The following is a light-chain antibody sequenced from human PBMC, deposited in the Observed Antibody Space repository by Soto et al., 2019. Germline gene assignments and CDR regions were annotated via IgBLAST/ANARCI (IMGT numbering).Light chain of an antibody. CDR1: QSIGST. V-gene: IGKV3-15*01. J-gene: IGKJ4*01. Sequence: EIVMTQFPVALSVSPGERVTLSCTASQSIGSTLAWYLQKPGQPPMLLIYGASTRATDIPARFSGSGSGTEFTLAISSLQSEDFAVYYCQQYIRWPLTFGGGTKVDIK. CDR3: QQYIRWPLT. CDR2: GAS.